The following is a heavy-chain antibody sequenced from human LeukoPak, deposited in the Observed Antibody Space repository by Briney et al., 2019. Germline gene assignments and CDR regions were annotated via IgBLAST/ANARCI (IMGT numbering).Heavy chain of an antibody. CDR2: ISYDGTDK. J-gene: IGHJ6*02. CDR3: ARDRQTPYCSGGSCYGYYGMDV. Sequence: GGSLRLSCAASGFTFTTFPMHWVRQPPGKGLEWVAVISYDGTDKYYADSVKGRFTISRDNSKSTLYLQMDSLRAEDTAVYYCARDRQTPYCSGGSCYGYYGMDVWGQGTTVTVSS. D-gene: IGHD2-15*01. V-gene: IGHV3-30*04. CDR1: GFTFTTFP.